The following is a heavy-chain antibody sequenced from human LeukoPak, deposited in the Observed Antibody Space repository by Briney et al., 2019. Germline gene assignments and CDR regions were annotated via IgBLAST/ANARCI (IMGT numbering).Heavy chain of an antibody. D-gene: IGHD3-22*01. J-gene: IGHJ4*02. CDR2: ISAFNGNT. CDR3: ARGDYYDSSGYYSY. V-gene: IGHV1-18*01. CDR1: GYTFTRYG. Sequence: ASVKVSCKASGYTFTRYGISWVRQAPGQGLEWMGWISAFNGNTNYARNLQGRVTMTTDTSTSTVYMELRSLRSDDTAVYYCARGDYYDSSGYYSYWGQGTLVTVSS.